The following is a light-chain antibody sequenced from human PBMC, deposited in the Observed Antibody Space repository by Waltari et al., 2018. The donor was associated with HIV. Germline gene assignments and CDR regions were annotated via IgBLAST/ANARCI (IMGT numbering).Light chain of an antibody. CDR2: WAS. J-gene: IGKJ1*01. CDR1: QSLLYSSNNKNF. CDR3: QQYYNTLWT. V-gene: IGKV4-1*01. Sequence: DIVMTQSPDSLAVSLGERATINCKSSQSLLYSSNNKNFLAWYQQKPRQPPKLLIYWASIRESGVPDRFSASGSGTDFTLTINSPQAEDVAVYYCQQYYNTLWTFGQGTKVEIK.